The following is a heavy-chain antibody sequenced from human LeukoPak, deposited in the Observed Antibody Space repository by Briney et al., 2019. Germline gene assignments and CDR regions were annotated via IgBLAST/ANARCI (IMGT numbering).Heavy chain of an antibody. CDR3: AELGITMIGGV. V-gene: IGHV3-48*04. D-gene: IGHD3-10*02. CDR1: GFTFNNYS. Sequence: PGGSLRLSCAASGFTFNNYSMNWIRQAPGKGLEWVSYISSSGSTIYYADSVKGRFTISRDNAKNSLYLQVNSLRAEDTAVYYCAELGITMIGGVWGKGTTVTISS. J-gene: IGHJ6*04. CDR2: ISSSGSTI.